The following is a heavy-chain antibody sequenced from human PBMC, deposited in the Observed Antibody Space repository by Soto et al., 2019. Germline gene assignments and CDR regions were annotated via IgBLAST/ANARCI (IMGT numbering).Heavy chain of an antibody. CDR3: VKDRSTSAWYGYFDY. Sequence: EVQLLESGGGLEQPGGSLRLSCAASGFTFNTQAMSWVRQAPGKGLEWVSSISVSGDNTYNADAVKGRFTISSDNSKNTLYLQMNRLRAEDTAVYYCVKDRSTSAWYGYFDYWGQGTLVTVSS. CDR2: ISVSGDNT. CDR1: GFTFNTQA. J-gene: IGHJ4*02. V-gene: IGHV3-23*01. D-gene: IGHD6-19*01.